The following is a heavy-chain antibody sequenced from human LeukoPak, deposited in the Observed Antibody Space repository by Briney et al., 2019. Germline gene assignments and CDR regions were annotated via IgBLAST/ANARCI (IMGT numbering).Heavy chain of an antibody. D-gene: IGHD2-21*02. CDR1: GYTFSSYY. CDR2: INPSTSRT. CDR3: ARTLGDNRPVS. Sequence: ASVKVSCKASGYTFSSYYMHWVRQAPGQGPEWMGMINPSTSRTTYAQKFQGRVTVTRDTSTTTVYMELSSLRAEDAAVYYCARTLGDNRPVSWGQGTLVTVSS. J-gene: IGHJ5*02. V-gene: IGHV1-46*01.